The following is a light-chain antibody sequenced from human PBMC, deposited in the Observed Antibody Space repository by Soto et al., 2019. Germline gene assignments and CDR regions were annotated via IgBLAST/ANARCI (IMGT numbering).Light chain of an antibody. J-gene: IGKJ3*01. CDR1: QSVIGRQ. Sequence: EIVLTQSPGTLSLSPGERATLSCRASQSVIGRQLAWYQHKPGQAPRLLIYGASTRATGIPARFSGSGSGTEFTLTISSLQPEDFAVYYCQQYNNWPRTFGPGTKVDIK. V-gene: IGKV3-15*01. CDR2: GAS. CDR3: QQYNNWPRT.